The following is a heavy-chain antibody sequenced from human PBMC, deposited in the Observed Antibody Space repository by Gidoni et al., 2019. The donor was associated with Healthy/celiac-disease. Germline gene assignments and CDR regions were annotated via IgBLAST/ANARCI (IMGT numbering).Heavy chain of an antibody. CDR3: ARVVWGSYRYFDY. Sequence: QLQLQESGSGLVKPAQTLSPTRAVSGGTISSGGYSWSWIRQPPGKGLEWIGYIYHSGSTYYNPSLKSRVTISVDRSKNQFSLKLSSVTAADTAVYYCARVVWGSYRYFDYWGQGTLVTVSS. CDR1: GGTISSGGYS. J-gene: IGHJ4*02. V-gene: IGHV4-30-2*01. D-gene: IGHD3-16*02. CDR2: IYHSGST.